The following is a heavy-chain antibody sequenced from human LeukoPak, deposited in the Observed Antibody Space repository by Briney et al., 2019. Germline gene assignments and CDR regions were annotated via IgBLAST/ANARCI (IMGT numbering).Heavy chain of an antibody. J-gene: IGHJ5*02. Sequence: PGGSLRLSCVASGFSFSIYSMNWVRQAPGKGLEWVSYISSSSSTIYYADSVKGRFTISRDNAENSLYLRMNSLRDEDTAVYYCVREAVNDYGDYVFWFDPWGQGTLVTVSS. D-gene: IGHD4-17*01. CDR3: VREAVNDYGDYVFWFDP. CDR1: GFSFSIYS. V-gene: IGHV3-48*02. CDR2: ISSSSSTI.